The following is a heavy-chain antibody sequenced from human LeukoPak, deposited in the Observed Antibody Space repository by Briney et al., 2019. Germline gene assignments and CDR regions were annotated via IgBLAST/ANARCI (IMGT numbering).Heavy chain of an antibody. Sequence: SETLSLTCTVSGGSISSSSYYWGWIRQPPGKGLEWIGRIYTSGSTNYNPSLKSRVTMSVDTSKNQFSLKLSSVTAADTAVYYCARDHSGSYRPYFDYWGQGTLVTVSS. CDR1: GGSISSSSYY. V-gene: IGHV4-39*07. J-gene: IGHJ4*02. CDR2: IYTSGST. CDR3: ARDHSGSYRPYFDY. D-gene: IGHD3-10*01.